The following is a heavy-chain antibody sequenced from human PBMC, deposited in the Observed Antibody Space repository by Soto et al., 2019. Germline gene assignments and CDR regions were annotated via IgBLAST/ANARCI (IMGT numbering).Heavy chain of an antibody. J-gene: IGHJ6*02. Sequence: SQTLSLTCAISGDSVSSNSAAWNWIRQSPSRGLEWLGRTYYRSKWYNDYAVSVKSRITINPDTSKNQFSLQLNSVTPEDTAVYYCARDRVATSLLDYYGMDVWGQGTTVTVSS. D-gene: IGHD5-12*01. CDR2: TYYRSKWYN. CDR3: ARDRVATSLLDYYGMDV. CDR1: GDSVSSNSAA. V-gene: IGHV6-1*01.